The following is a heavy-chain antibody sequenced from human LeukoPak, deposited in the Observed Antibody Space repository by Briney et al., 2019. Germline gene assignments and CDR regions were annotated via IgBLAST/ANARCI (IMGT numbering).Heavy chain of an antibody. CDR2: TDSNGATT. V-gene: IGHV3-20*04. Sequence: GGSLRLSCAASGFTFDDFDMSWVRQSPGKGLEWVSGTDSNGATTSYRESVKGRFTISRDNSKNTLFLQMNSLRAEDTAMYYCARDREVVTAKAQMDVWGKGTTVTVSS. CDR3: ARDREVVTAKAQMDV. CDR1: GFTFDDFD. D-gene: IGHD2-21*02. J-gene: IGHJ6*04.